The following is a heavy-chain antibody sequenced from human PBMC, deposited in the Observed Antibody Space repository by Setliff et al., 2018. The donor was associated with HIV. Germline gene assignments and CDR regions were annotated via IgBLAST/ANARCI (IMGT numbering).Heavy chain of an antibody. CDR3: ARRPMVRGFGRYYFDY. J-gene: IGHJ4*02. D-gene: IGHD3-10*01. CDR2: IYTSGIT. CDR1: GGSISSHY. V-gene: IGHV4-4*09. Sequence: SETPSLTCTVSGGSISSHYWSWIRQSPGKGLEWIGYIYTSGITNYNPSLKSRVTISVDTSKNQFSLKLTSVTAADTAVYFCARRPMVRGFGRYYFDYWGQGTLVTVSS.